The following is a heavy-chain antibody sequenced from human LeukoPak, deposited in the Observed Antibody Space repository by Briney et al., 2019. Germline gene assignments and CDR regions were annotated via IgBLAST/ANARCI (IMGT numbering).Heavy chain of an antibody. J-gene: IGHJ3*02. D-gene: IGHD4-23*01. CDR3: ARIREYGGNPNAFDI. CDR1: GYSISSNNW. Sequence: SETLSLTCTVSGYSISSNNWWAWIRQPPGKGLEWIGYIYYSGNTYYSPSLKSRVTMSPDTSKNQFSLKLSSVTAVDTAVYYCARIREYGGNPNAFDIWGQGTMVTVSS. CDR2: IYYSGNT. V-gene: IGHV4-28*01.